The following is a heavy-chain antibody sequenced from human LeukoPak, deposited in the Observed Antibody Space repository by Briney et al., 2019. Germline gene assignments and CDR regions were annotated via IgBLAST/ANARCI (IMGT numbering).Heavy chain of an antibody. CDR1: GGSFSGYY. CDR2: INHSGST. V-gene: IGHV4-34*01. Sequence: SETLSLTCAVYGGSFSGYYWSWICQPPGKGLEWIGEINHSGSTNYNPSLTSRVTISVDTSKNQFSLKLSSVTAADTAVYYCARARGALGYCSSTSCSTLGAFDIWGQGTMVTVSS. D-gene: IGHD2-2*01. J-gene: IGHJ3*02. CDR3: ARARGALGYCSSTSCSTLGAFDI.